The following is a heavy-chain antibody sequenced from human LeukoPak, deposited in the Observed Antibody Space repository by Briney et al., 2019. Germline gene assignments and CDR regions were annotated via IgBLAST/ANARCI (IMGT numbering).Heavy chain of an antibody. Sequence: ASVKVSCKASGYTFTSYGISWVRQAPGQGLEWMGWINAGNGNTKYSQEFQGRVTMTRDMSTSTVYMELSSLRSEDTAVYYCARQRYCSGGSCYWTPFDYWGQGTLVTVSS. J-gene: IGHJ4*02. CDR2: INAGNGNT. D-gene: IGHD2-15*01. CDR1: GYTFTSYG. V-gene: IGHV1-18*01. CDR3: ARQRYCSGGSCYWTPFDY.